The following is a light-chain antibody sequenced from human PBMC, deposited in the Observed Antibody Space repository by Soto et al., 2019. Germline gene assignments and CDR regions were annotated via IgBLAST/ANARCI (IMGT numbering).Light chain of an antibody. CDR1: EDISNY. CDR2: DAS. CDR3: QQYADLPLT. Sequence: IKMTQSPSSLSASVGGRVTITCQASEDISNYLNWYQQKPGKAPNVLISDASNLETGVPSRFSGSRSGTDFTFTISRLQPEDIATYYCQQYADLPLTFGGGTKVEIK. J-gene: IGKJ4*01. V-gene: IGKV1-33*01.